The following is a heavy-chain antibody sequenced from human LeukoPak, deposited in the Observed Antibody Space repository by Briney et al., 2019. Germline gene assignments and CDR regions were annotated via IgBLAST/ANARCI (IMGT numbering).Heavy chain of an antibody. J-gene: IGHJ4*02. D-gene: IGHD3-3*01. CDR2: IFYSGST. Sequence: KSSETLSLTCTVSGGSISGFYWSWIRQPPGKELQWIGSIFYSGSTNYNPSLKSRVTISVDTSKNQFSLKPSSVTAADTAVYYCARQRFLEWYFDYWGQGTLVTVSS. V-gene: IGHV4-59*08. CDR1: GGSISGFY. CDR3: ARQRFLEWYFDY.